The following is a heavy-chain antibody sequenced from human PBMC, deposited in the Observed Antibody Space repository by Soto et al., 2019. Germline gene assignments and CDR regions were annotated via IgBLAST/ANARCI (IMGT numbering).Heavy chain of an antibody. D-gene: IGHD2-15*01. CDR2: FDPEDGET. J-gene: IGHJ4*02. V-gene: IGHV1-24*01. Sequence: GASVKVSCKVSGYTLTELSMHWVRQAPGKGLEWMGGFDPEDGETIYAQKFQGRVTMTEDTSTDTACMELSSLRSEDTAVYYCATDVVVVADSNLDYWGQGTLVTVSS. CDR1: GYTLTELS. CDR3: ATDVVVVADSNLDY.